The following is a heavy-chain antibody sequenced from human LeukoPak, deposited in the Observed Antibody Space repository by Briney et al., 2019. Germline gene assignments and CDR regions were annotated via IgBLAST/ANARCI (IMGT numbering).Heavy chain of an antibody. CDR1: GFTFSSYG. D-gene: IGHD6-13*01. CDR3: AKWFLPIAPAGTEVF. Sequence: GGSLRLSCAASGFTFSSYGMHWVRQAPGKGLEWVAFIRYDGSNKYYADSVKGRFTISRDNSKNTLYLQMNSLRAEDTALYYCAKWFLPIAPAGTEVFWGQGTLVTVSS. J-gene: IGHJ4*02. V-gene: IGHV3-30*02. CDR2: IRYDGSNK.